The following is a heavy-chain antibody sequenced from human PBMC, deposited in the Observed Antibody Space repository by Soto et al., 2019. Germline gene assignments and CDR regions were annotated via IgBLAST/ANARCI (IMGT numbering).Heavy chain of an antibody. Sequence: PGGSLRLSCAASGFTFISYGMHWVRQATGKGLEWVAVISYDGSNKYYADSVKGRFTISRDNSKNTLYLQMNSLRAEDTAVYYCAKAPRYCGGDCFPPFDYWGQGTLVTVSS. CDR1: GFTFISYG. CDR3: AKAPRYCGGDCFPPFDY. V-gene: IGHV3-30*18. J-gene: IGHJ4*02. CDR2: ISYDGSNK. D-gene: IGHD2-21*02.